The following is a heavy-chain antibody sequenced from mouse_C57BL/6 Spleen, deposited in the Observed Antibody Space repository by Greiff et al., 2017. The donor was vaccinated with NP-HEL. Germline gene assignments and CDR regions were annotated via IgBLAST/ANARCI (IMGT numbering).Heavy chain of an antibody. CDR1: GYAFTNYL. CDR3: ARSPFAY. Sequence: VKLMESGAELVRPGTSVKVSCKASGYAFTNYLIEWVKQRPGQGLEWIGVINPGSGGTNYNEKFKGKATLTADKSSSTAYMQLSSLTSEDSAVYFCARSPFAYWGQGTLVTVSA. V-gene: IGHV1-54*01. CDR2: INPGSGGT. J-gene: IGHJ3*01.